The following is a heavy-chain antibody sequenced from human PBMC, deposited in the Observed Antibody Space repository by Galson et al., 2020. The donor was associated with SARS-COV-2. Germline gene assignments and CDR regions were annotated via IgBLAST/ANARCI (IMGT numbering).Heavy chain of an antibody. J-gene: IGHJ6*02. CDR1: GYSFTSYW. CDR2: IDPSDSYT. D-gene: IGHD2-15*01. Sequence: GESLKISCKGSGYSFTSYWISWVRQMPGKGLEWMGRIDPSDSYTNYSPSFQGHVTISADKSISTAYLQWSSLKASDTAMYYCARQERYCSGGSCYSVQRDGMDVWGQGTTVTVSS. CDR3: ARQERYCSGGSCYSVQRDGMDV. V-gene: IGHV5-10-1*01.